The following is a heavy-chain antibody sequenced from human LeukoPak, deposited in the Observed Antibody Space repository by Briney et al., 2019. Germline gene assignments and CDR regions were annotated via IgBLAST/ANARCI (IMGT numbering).Heavy chain of an antibody. CDR2: IIPIFGTA. J-gene: IGHJ5*02. CDR3: ARGTAMVQDRYWFDP. Sequence: ASVKVSCKASGGTFSSYAISWVRQAPGQGLEWMGGIIPIFGTANYAQKFQGRVTITADESTSTAYMELSSLRSEDTAVYYCARGTAMVQDRYWFDPWGQGTLVTVSS. D-gene: IGHD5-18*01. V-gene: IGHV1-69*13. CDR1: GGTFSSYA.